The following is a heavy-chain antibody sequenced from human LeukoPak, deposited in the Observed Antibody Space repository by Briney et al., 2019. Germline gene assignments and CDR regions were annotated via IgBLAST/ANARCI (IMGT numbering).Heavy chain of an antibody. J-gene: IGHJ3*02. CDR3: ARTYYYKAFDI. Sequence: SSETLSLTCAISGGSFSSYYWSWIRQPPGKGLEWIGEINHSGSTNYNPSLKSRVTISVDTSKNQCSLKLSAGTAADTAVYYCARTYYYKAFDIWGQGTMVTVSS. D-gene: IGHD3-22*01. CDR2: INHSGST. V-gene: IGHV4-34*01. CDR1: GGSFSSYY.